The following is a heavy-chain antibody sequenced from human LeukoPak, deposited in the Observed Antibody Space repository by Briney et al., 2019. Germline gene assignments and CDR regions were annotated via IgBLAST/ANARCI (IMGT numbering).Heavy chain of an antibody. CDR3: AKDQLITYYYDSSGYWGPFDY. Sequence: PGGSLRLSCAASGFTFSSYAMSWVRQAPGKGLEWVSAISGSGGSTFYADSVKGRFTISRDNSKNTLYLQMNSLRAEDTAVYYCAKDQLITYYYDSSGYWGPFDYWGQGTLVTVSS. D-gene: IGHD3-22*01. J-gene: IGHJ4*02. CDR1: GFTFSSYA. V-gene: IGHV3-23*01. CDR2: ISGSGGST.